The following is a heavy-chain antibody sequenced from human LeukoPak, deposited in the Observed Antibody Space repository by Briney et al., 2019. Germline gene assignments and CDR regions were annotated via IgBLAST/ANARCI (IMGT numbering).Heavy chain of an antibody. J-gene: IGHJ4*02. CDR3: ARVQYYYGSGRLDY. CDR1: GGSISSGSYY. D-gene: IGHD3-10*01. CDR2: IYTSGST. V-gene: IGHV4-61*02. Sequence: SETLSLTCTVSGGSISSGSYYWSWIRQPAGKGLEWIGRIYTSGSTNYNPSLKSRVTISVDTSKNQFSLKLSSVTAADTAVYYCARVQYYYGSGRLDYWGQGTLVTVSS.